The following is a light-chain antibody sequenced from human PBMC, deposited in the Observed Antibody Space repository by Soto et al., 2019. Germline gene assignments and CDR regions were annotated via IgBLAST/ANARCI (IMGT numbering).Light chain of an antibody. J-gene: IGKJ4*01. CDR1: KTISNW. CDR3: QQYNTYPLT. V-gene: IGKV1-5*01. CDR2: DAS. Sequence: DIQMTQSPSTLSASVGDRVTITCRASKTISNWLAWYQQKPGKAPKVLIFDASTLDGGVPSRFSGRRSGTDFTLTISSLQPSDFAPYYCQQYNTYPLTFAGGTKVEI.